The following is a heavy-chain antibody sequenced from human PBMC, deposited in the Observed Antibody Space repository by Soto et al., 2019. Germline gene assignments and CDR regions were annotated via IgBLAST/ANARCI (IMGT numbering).Heavy chain of an antibody. CDR1: GFTFGDYA. J-gene: IGHJ5*02. CDR3: TRGPSAAAGRSRWFDP. CDR2: IRSKAYGGTT. D-gene: IGHD6-13*01. Sequence: GGSLRLSCTASGFTFGDYAMSWFRQAPGKGLEWVGFIRSKAYGGTTEYAASVKGRFTISRDDSKSIAYLQMNSLKTEDTAVYYCTRGPSAAAGRSRWFDPWGQGTLVTVSS. V-gene: IGHV3-49*03.